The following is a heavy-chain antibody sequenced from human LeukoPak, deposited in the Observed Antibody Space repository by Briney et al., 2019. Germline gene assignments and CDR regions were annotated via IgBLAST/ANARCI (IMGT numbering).Heavy chain of an antibody. Sequence: SETLSLTCTVSGGSISSSSYYWSWIRQPPGKGLEWIGYIYYSGSTNYNPSLKSRVTISVDTSKNQFSLKLSSVTAADTAVYYCARQRGRRYSSSWLDWFDPWGQGTLVTVSS. CDR1: GGSISSSSYY. D-gene: IGHD6-13*01. CDR3: ARQRGRRYSSSWLDWFDP. V-gene: IGHV4-61*05. CDR2: IYYSGST. J-gene: IGHJ5*02.